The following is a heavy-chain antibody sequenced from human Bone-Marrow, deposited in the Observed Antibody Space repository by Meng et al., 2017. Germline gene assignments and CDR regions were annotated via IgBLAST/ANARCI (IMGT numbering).Heavy chain of an antibody. D-gene: IGHD2-15*01. CDR3: TTVFGVVVVAARQDAFDI. CDR2: IKSKTDGGTT. CDR1: GFTFSNYW. V-gene: IGHV3-15*01. J-gene: IGHJ3*02. Sequence: GESLKISCAASGFTFSNYWMSWVRQAPGKGLEWVGRIKSKTDGGTTDYAAPVKGRFTISRDDSKNTLYLQMNSLKTEDTAVYYCTTVFGVVVVAARQDAFDIWGQGTMVTVSS.